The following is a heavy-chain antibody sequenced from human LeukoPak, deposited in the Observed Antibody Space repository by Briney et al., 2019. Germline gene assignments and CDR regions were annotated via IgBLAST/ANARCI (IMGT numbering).Heavy chain of an antibody. V-gene: IGHV4-30-4*01. Sequence: SETLSLTCTVSGGSISSGDYYWSWIRQPPGKGLEWIGYIYYSGSTYYNPSLKSRVTISVDTSKNQFSLKLSSVTAADTAVYYCVRGRTRDYDFWSGPPVLGLDYWGQGTLVTVSS. CDR1: GGSISSGDYY. D-gene: IGHD3-3*01. CDR3: VRGRTRDYDFWSGPPVLGLDY. CDR2: IYYSGST. J-gene: IGHJ4*02.